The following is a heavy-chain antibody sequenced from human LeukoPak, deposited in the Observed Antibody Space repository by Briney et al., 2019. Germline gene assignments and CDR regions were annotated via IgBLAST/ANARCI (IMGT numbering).Heavy chain of an antibody. CDR3: ARGVNWIDP. CDR2: ISYSGTT. J-gene: IGHJ5*02. Sequence: SETLSLTCTVSGGSISSYYWSWIRQPPGKGLEWIGYISYSGTTNYNPSLKSRVTISIDTSKNQFSLKLSSVTAADTAVYYCARGVNWIDPWGQGTLVTVSS. CDR1: GGSISSYY. V-gene: IGHV4-59*01. D-gene: IGHD6-13*01.